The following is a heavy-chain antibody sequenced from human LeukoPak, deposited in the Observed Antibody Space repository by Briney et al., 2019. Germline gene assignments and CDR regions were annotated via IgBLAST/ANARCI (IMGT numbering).Heavy chain of an antibody. CDR2: ISYDGSNK. D-gene: IGHD6-13*01. Sequence: GGSLRLSCAASGFTFSSYAMHWVRQAPGKGLEWVAVISYDGSNKYYADPVKGRFTISRDNSKNTLYLQMNSLRAEDTAVYYCARGKPDSSSWYFDYWGQGTLVTVSS. CDR3: ARGKPDSSSWYFDY. J-gene: IGHJ4*02. V-gene: IGHV3-30-3*01. CDR1: GFTFSSYA.